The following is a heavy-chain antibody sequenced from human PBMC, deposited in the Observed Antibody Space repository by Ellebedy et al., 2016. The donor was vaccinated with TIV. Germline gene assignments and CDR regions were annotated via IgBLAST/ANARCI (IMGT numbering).Heavy chain of an antibody. CDR2: INAGNGNT. V-gene: IGHV1-3*01. J-gene: IGHJ6*02. CDR3: AKDSHEPSRGMDV. Sequence: ASVKVSXKASGYTFTSYGISWVRQAPGQRLEWMGWINAGNGNTKYSQKFQGRVTITRDTSATTAYMELSSLRSEDTAVYYCAKDSHEPSRGMDVWGQGTTVTVSS. CDR1: GYTFTSYG.